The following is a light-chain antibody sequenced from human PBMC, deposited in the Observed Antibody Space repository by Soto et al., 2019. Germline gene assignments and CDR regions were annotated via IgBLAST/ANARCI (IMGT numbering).Light chain of an antibody. CDR1: SSNIGSGT. Sequence: QSVLTQPTSASGTPGQRVTFSCSGSSSNIGSGTVNWYQQLPGTAPKLLIYNDNQRPSGVPDRFSGSKSGTSASLAISGLQSEDEADYYCASWDVTLNGLYVFGTGTQLTVL. CDR3: ASWDVTLNGLYV. V-gene: IGLV1-44*01. CDR2: NDN. J-gene: IGLJ1*01.